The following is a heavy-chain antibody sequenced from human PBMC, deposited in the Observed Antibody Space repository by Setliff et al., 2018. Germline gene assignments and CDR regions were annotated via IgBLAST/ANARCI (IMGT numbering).Heavy chain of an antibody. Sequence: PGGSLRLSCAASGFSFSSFGMHWVRQAPGKGLEWVAFIRYDGSNKFYGDSVKGRFTISRDNSKNTLYLHMNSLRTEDTAVYHCAKEASALYSYGYSPLDSWGQGTLVTVS. CDR2: IRYDGSNK. CDR1: GFSFSSFG. V-gene: IGHV3-30*02. J-gene: IGHJ4*02. D-gene: IGHD5-18*01. CDR3: AKEASALYSYGYSPLDS.